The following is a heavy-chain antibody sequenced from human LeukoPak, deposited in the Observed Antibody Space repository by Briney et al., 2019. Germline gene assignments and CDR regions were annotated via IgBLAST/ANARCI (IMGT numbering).Heavy chain of an antibody. CDR1: GGSISSSSYY. Sequence: PSETLSLTCTVSGGSISSSSYYWAWIRQPPGKGLGWIGSIYYSGNTYYNPSLKSRITLSVDTSKNQFSLKLSSVTAADSAVYYCARRNSGNYYGLFDPWGQGTLVTVSS. J-gene: IGHJ5*02. CDR2: IYYSGNT. V-gene: IGHV4-39*01. D-gene: IGHD1-26*01. CDR3: ARRNSGNYYGLFDP.